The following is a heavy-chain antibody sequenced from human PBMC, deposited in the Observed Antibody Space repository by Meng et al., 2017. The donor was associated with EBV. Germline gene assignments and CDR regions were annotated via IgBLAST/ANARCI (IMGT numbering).Heavy chain of an antibody. CDR2: INPNSGGT. CDR3: ARVGIAVAGTGDY. Sequence: QVQVVQCGAEVKKPGASVKVACKASGYTFTGYYMHWVRQAPGQGLEWMGRINPNSGGTNYAQKFQGRVTMTRDTSISTAYMELSRLRSDDTAVYYCARVGIAVAGTGDYWGQGTLVTVSS. CDR1: GYTFTGYY. D-gene: IGHD6-19*01. J-gene: IGHJ4*02. V-gene: IGHV1-2*06.